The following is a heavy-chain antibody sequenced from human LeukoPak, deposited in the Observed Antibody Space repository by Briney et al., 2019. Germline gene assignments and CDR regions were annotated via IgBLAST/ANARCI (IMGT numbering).Heavy chain of an antibody. V-gene: IGHV3-9*01. CDR3: AKVSGYTYGYLDY. D-gene: IGHD5-18*01. CDR1: GFTFDDYA. J-gene: IGHJ4*02. CDR2: ISWNSGSV. Sequence: GGSLRLSCAASGFTFDDYAMHWVRQAPGKGLEWVSGISWNSGSVDYADSVKGRFTISRDSAKNSLYLQMNSLRAEDTALYYCAKVSGYTYGYLDYWGQGTLVTVSS.